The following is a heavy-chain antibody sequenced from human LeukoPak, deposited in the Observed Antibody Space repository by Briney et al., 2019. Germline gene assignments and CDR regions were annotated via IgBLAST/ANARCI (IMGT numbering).Heavy chain of an antibody. CDR2: MNPNSGNT. CDR1: GYTFTSYD. J-gene: IGHJ4*02. V-gene: IGHV1-8*01. Sequence: ASVQVSCKASGYTFTSYDINWVRQATGQGLEWMGWMNPNSGNTGYAQKFQGRVTMTRNTSISTAYMELSSLRSEDTAVYYCARGRTTVTTLIDYWGQGTLVTVSS. CDR3: ARGRTTVTTLIDY. D-gene: IGHD4-17*01.